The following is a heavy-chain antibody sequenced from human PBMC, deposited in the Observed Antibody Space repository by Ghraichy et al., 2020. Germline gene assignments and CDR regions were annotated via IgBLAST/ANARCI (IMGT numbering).Heavy chain of an antibody. CDR2: IWYDGSNK. J-gene: IGHJ6*02. CDR3: ARGYSYGYGPGYYGMDV. V-gene: IGHV3-33*01. Sequence: GGSLRLSCAASGFTFSSYGMHWVRQAPGKGLEWVAVIWYDGSNKYYADSVKGRFTISRDNYKNTLYLQMNSLRAEDTAVYYCARGYSYGYGPGYYGMDVWGQGTTVTVSS. D-gene: IGHD5-18*01. CDR1: GFTFSSYG.